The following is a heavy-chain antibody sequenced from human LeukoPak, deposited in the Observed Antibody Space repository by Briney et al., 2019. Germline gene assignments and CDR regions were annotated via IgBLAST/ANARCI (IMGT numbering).Heavy chain of an antibody. Sequence: GGSLRLSCAASGFTFSHYAMHWVRQAPGKGLEGVGRIKSKTDGGTTDYAAPVKGRFTISRDDSKNTLYLQMNSLKTEDTAVYYCTTDLKVRGVIIANWGQGTLVTVSS. D-gene: IGHD3-10*01. CDR1: GFTFSHYA. V-gene: IGHV3-15*01. CDR3: TTDLKVRGVIIAN. CDR2: IKSKTDGGTT. J-gene: IGHJ4*02.